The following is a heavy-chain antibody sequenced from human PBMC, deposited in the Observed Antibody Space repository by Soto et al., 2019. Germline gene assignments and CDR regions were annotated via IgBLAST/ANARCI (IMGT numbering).Heavy chain of an antibody. Sequence: QVQLVQSGAEVKKPGSSVKVSCKTSRDTFNKYAFNWVRQAPGQGLEWLGWIIPIFSSRNYAEKFQGRVTITADDSTSTACTALRSLQFEDTAVYFCARGAPDLGVGGQGTTVTVSS. CDR1: RDTFNKYA. CDR3: ARGAPDLGV. J-gene: IGHJ6*02. CDR2: IIPIFSSR. V-gene: IGHV1-69*01. D-gene: IGHD3-10*01.